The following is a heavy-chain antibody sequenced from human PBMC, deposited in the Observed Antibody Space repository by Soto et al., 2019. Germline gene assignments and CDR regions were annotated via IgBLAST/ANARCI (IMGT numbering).Heavy chain of an antibody. CDR1: GFSVSRSY. D-gene: IGHD3-9*01. Sequence: PGGSLRLSCAASGFSVSRSYMSWVRQAPGKGLEWLSVIDSAGTTHYADSVKGRFTISRDSSKNTLYLQMNSLRADDTAVYYCAKAREHILTGYHDSWGQGTLVTVSS. V-gene: IGHV3-66*01. CDR2: IDSAGTT. J-gene: IGHJ4*02. CDR3: AKAREHILTGYHDS.